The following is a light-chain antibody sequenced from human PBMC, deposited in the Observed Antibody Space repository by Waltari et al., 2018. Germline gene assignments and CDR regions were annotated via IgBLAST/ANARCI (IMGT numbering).Light chain of an antibody. V-gene: IGKV1-8*01. Sequence: AIRMTQSPSSLSASTGDRVTIACRASQGISSYLAWYQQKPGTAPKLPIYCASSLQSGVPSRFSGSGSGSDFTLTINCLQSEDFATYYCQQYYSYPRTFGQGTKVEIK. CDR2: CAS. CDR1: QGISSY. CDR3: QQYYSYPRT. J-gene: IGKJ1*01.